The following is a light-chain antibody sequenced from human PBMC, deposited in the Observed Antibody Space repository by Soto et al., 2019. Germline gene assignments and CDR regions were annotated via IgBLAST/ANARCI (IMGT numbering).Light chain of an antibody. CDR2: SNN. Sequence: QPVLTQPPSASGTPGQRVTISCSGSNSNIGSNIVNWYQQLPGTAPKLLIYSNNQRPSGVPDRFSGSKSGTSASLAISGLQSEDEADYYCAAWDDSLNGHYVFGTGTKLTVL. CDR1: NSNIGSNI. J-gene: IGLJ1*01. V-gene: IGLV1-44*01. CDR3: AAWDDSLNGHYV.